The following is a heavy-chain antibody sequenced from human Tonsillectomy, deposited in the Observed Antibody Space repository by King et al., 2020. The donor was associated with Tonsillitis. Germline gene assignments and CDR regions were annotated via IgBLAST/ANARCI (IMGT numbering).Heavy chain of an antibody. CDR2: INPNSGGT. J-gene: IGHJ4*02. V-gene: IGHV1-2*02. CDR3: SRESSSWYKEFDY. D-gene: IGHD6-13*01. Sequence: KASGYTFTDYYMHWVRQAPGQGLEWKGWINPNSGGTNYAQKFQVRVTMTRDTFITTAYMALSRLRIDDTAVYYCSRESSSWYKEFDYWGQGTLVTVS. CDR1: GYTFTDYY.